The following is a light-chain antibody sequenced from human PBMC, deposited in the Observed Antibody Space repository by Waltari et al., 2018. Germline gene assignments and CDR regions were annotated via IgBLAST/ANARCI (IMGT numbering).Light chain of an antibody. CDR2: DVS. J-gene: IGLJ1*01. CDR3: SSYTSSSTLVV. CDR1: SSDVGGYNF. Sequence: QSALTQPASVSGSPGQSITIPCTGTSSDVGGYNFVSWYQQHPGKAPKLMIYDVSNRPSGVSNRFSGSKSGNTASLTISGLQAEDEADYYCSSYTSSSTLVVFGTGTKVTVL. V-gene: IGLV2-14*03.